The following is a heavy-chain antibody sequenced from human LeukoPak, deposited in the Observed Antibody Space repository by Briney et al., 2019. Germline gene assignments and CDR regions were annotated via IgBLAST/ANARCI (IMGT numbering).Heavy chain of an antibody. V-gene: IGHV1-46*01. D-gene: IGHD2-15*01. CDR3: ARVSGGNPYYFDY. CDR2: INPSGGST. CDR1: GYTFTSYY. Sequence: ASVKVSCKASGYTFTSYYMHWVRQAPGQGLEWMGIINPSGGSTSYAQKFQGRVTMTRDMSTSTVYMGLSSLRSEDTAVYYCARVSGGNPYYFDYWGQGTLVTVSS. J-gene: IGHJ4*02.